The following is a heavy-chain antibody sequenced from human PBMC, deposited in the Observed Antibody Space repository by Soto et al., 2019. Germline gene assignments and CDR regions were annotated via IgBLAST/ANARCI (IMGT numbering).Heavy chain of an antibody. Sequence: GGSLRLSCAASGFTFRGYWMGWVRQAPGKRPEWVANIKADGNEKSYVDSVKGSFTISRDNAKNSLYLQMNSLRVEDTAIYFCARENYFDYWGQGTLVTVSS. CDR3: ARENYFDY. CDR1: GFTFRGYW. J-gene: IGHJ4*02. V-gene: IGHV3-7*01. CDR2: IKADGNEK.